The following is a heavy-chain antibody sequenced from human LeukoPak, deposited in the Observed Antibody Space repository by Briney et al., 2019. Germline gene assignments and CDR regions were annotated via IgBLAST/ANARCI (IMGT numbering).Heavy chain of an antibody. Sequence: GASVRVSCKASGYTFTGYYMHWVRQAPGQGLEWMGWINPNSGGTNYAQKFQGRVTMTRDTSISTAYMELSSLRSEDTAVYYCATTGDIWEGAGYMDVWGKGTTVTVSS. V-gene: IGHV1-2*02. D-gene: IGHD2-8*02. CDR3: ATTGDIWEGAGYMDV. CDR1: GYTFTGYY. CDR2: INPNSGGT. J-gene: IGHJ6*03.